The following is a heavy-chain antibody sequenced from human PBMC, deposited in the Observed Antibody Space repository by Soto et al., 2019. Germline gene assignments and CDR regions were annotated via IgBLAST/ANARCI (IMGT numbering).Heavy chain of an antibody. J-gene: IGHJ4*02. CDR1: GFTFSSYA. V-gene: IGHV3-23*01. Sequence: GGSLRLSCAASGFTFSSYAMSWVRQAPGKGLEWVSAISGSGGSTYYADSVKGRFTISRDKSKNTLYLQMNSLRAEDTAVYYCAEDLRYCSGGSCDYFDYWGQGTRVTASS. CDR2: ISGSGGST. CDR3: AEDLRYCSGGSCDYFDY. D-gene: IGHD2-15*01.